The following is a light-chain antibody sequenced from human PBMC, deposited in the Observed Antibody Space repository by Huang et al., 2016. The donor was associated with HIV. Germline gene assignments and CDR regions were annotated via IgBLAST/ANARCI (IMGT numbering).Light chain of an antibody. J-gene: IGKJ1*01. CDR2: WAS. Sequence: DIVMTQSPDSLVVSLGERATINGKSSQSVLYSSDKKNYLAWYQQKVGQPPKLLIYWASTRESGVPARFSGSGSGTNFTLSISGLQAEDVALYFCQQSYGRQPTFGQGTKVEIK. V-gene: IGKV4-1*01. CDR1: QSVLYSSDKKNY. CDR3: QQSYGRQPT.